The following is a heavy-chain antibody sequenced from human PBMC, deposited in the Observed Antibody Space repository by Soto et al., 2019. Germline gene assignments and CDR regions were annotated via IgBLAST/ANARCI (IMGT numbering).Heavy chain of an antibody. CDR1: GGTFSSYA. V-gene: IGHV1-69*06. CDR2: IIPIFGTA. D-gene: IGHD3-22*01. Sequence: GASVKVSCKASGGTFSSYAISWVRQAPGQGLEWMGGIIPIFGTANYAQKFQGRVTITADKSTSTAYMELSSLRSEDTAVYYCARDLSISGYYDSSGYYYDYWGQGTLVTVSS. J-gene: IGHJ4*02. CDR3: ARDLSISGYYDSSGYYYDY.